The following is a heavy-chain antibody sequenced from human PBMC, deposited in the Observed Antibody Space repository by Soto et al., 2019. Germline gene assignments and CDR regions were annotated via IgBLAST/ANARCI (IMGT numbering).Heavy chain of an antibody. V-gene: IGHV1-3*01. CDR2: INAGNGNT. J-gene: IGHJ6*02. Sequence: GASVKVSCKASGYTFTSYAMHWVRQAPGQRLEWMECINAGNGNTEYSQKFQGRVTITRDTSASTAYMELSSLRSEDTAVYYCASFSKVYYYYGMDVWGQGTTVTVSS. CDR3: ASFSKVYYYYGMDV. CDR1: GYTFTSYA.